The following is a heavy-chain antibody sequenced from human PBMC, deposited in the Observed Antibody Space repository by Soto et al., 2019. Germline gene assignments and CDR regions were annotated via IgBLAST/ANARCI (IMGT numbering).Heavy chain of an antibody. CDR1: GGTFSSYT. CDR2: IIPILGIA. CDR3: AREQQLVLSPHFDY. Sequence: SVKVSCKASGGTFSSYTISWVRQAPGQGLEWMGRIIPILGIANYAQKFQGRVTMTRDTSTSTVYMELSSLRSEDTAVYYCAREQQLVLSPHFDYWGQGTLV. J-gene: IGHJ4*02. V-gene: IGHV1-69*04. D-gene: IGHD6-13*01.